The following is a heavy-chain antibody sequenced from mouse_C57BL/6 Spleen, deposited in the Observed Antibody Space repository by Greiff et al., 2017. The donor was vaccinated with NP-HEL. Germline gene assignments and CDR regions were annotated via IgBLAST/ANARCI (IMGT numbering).Heavy chain of an antibody. Sequence: EVQLQQSGPELVKPGASVKISCKASGYTFTDYYMNWVKQSHGKSLEWIGDINPNNGGTSYNQKFKGKATLTVDKSSSTAYMELRILTSEDSAVYYCARSDGYTFAYWGQGTLVTVSA. D-gene: IGHD2-3*01. CDR3: ARSDGYTFAY. CDR1: GYTFTDYY. CDR2: INPNNGGT. J-gene: IGHJ3*01. V-gene: IGHV1-26*01.